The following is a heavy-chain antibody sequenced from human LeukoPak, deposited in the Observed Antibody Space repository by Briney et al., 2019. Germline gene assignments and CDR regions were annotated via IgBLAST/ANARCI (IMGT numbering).Heavy chain of an antibody. CDR2: ISGDGGST. J-gene: IGHJ4*02. D-gene: IGHD2-21*02. V-gene: IGHV3-43*02. CDR3: AKVPCGGDCYPEEYYFDY. CDR1: GFTFDDYA. Sequence: PGGSLRLSCAASGFTFDDYAMHWVRQAPGKGLEWVSLISGDGGSTYYADSVKGRFTISRDNSKNSLYLHMNSLRTEDTALYYCAKVPCGGDCYPEEYYFDYWGQGTLVTVSS.